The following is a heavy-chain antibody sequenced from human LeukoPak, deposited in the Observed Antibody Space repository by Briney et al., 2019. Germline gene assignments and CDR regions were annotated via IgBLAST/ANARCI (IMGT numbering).Heavy chain of an antibody. CDR3: ASGSSRGPYYFDY. D-gene: IGHD6-13*01. Sequence: PGGSLRLSCAASGFTFSSYAMHWVRQAPGKGLEWVAVISYDGSNKYYADSVKGRFTISRDNSKNTLYLQMNSLRAEDTAVYYCASGSSRGPYYFDYWGQGTLVIVSS. J-gene: IGHJ4*02. CDR2: ISYDGSNK. V-gene: IGHV3-30*04. CDR1: GFTFSSYA.